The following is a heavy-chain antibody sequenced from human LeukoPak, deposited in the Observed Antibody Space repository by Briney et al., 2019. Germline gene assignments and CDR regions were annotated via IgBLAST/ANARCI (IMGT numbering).Heavy chain of an antibody. V-gene: IGHV3-23*01. D-gene: IGHD2-2*01. J-gene: IGHJ4*02. CDR2: ISNSGDGT. CDR1: GFTFSSYA. Sequence: PGGSLRLSCAASGFTFSSYAMSWVRQAPGKGLEWVSAISNSGDGTYYADSVKGRFTISRDNSKNTLYLQMNSLRAEDTAVYYCAKASAASCYDRGDYWGQGTLVTVSS. CDR3: AKASAASCYDRGDY.